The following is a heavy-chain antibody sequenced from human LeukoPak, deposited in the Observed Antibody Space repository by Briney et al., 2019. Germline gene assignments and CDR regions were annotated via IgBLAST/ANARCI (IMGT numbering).Heavy chain of an antibody. J-gene: IGHJ4*02. CDR2: LNQDGSER. V-gene: IGHV3-7*02. CDR1: GFTFSSYW. Sequence: GGSLRLSCAASGFTFSSYWMSRVRQTPGKGLEWVAHLNQDGSERYYVDSVKGRFTISRENAKNSLYLQMDSLRAEDTAVYYCAKCGSGSNFDYWGQGILVTVSS. CDR3: AKCGSGSNFDY. D-gene: IGHD3-10*01.